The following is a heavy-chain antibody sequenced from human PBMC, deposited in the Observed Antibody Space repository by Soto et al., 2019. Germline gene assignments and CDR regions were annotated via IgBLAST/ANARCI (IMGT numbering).Heavy chain of an antibody. CDR2: ISAYNGNT. Sequence: QVQLVQSGAEVKKPGASVKVSCKASGYTFSSYGISWVRQAPGQGLEWMGWISAYNGNTKYAQKFQGRVTMTTDTSTRTAYMALRSLRSDDTALYYCAREPKYFDSWGQGTLVTVSS. V-gene: IGHV1-18*01. CDR3: AREPKYFDS. J-gene: IGHJ4*02. CDR1: GYTFSSYG.